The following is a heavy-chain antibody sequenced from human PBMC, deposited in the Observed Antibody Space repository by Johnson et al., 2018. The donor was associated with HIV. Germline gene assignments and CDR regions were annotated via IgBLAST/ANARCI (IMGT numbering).Heavy chain of an antibody. Sequence: QVQLVESGGGVVQPGRSLRLSCVASGFTFSSYGMHWVCQAPGKGLEWVAVISYDGSNQYYADSVKGRFTISRDNSKNTLYLQMNSLRAEDTAVYYCARSQGGGRILYYAFDIWSQGTMVTVSS. CDR1: GFTFSSYG. CDR2: ISYDGSNQ. J-gene: IGHJ3*02. D-gene: IGHD2-8*01. V-gene: IGHV3-30*03. CDR3: ARSQGGGRILYYAFDI.